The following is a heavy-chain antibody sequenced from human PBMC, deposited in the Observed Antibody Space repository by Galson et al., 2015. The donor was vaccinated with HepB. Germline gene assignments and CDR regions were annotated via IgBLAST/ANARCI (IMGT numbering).Heavy chain of an antibody. J-gene: IGHJ2*01. CDR3: ARDPIAAAGSYWYFDL. D-gene: IGHD6-13*01. V-gene: IGHV3-7*03. CDR1: GFTFSSYW. CDR2: IKQDGSEK. Sequence: SLRLSCAASGFTFSSYWMSWVRQAPGKGLEWVANIKQDGSEKYYVGSVKGRFTISRDNAKNSLYLQMNSLRAEDTAVYYCARDPIAAAGSYWYFDLWGRGTLVTVSS.